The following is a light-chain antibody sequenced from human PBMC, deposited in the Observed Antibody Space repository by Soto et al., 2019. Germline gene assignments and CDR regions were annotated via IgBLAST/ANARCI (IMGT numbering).Light chain of an antibody. V-gene: IGLV1-40*01. CDR1: SSNIGAGYD. J-gene: IGLJ3*02. CDR2: GTS. CDR3: QSYDSSLSGWV. Sequence: QSVLTQPPSVSGAPGQRVTISCTGSSSNIGAGYDVHWYQQLLGTAPKLLIYGTSNRPSGVPDRFSGSKSGTSASLAITGLQAEDEADYYCQSYDSSLSGWVFGGGTKLTVL.